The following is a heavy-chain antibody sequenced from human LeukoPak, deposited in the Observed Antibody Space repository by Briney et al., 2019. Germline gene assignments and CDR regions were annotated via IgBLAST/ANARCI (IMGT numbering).Heavy chain of an antibody. Sequence: PGGSLRLSCAASGLTFSDYYMSWIRQAPGKGLEWVSYISSSGSTIYYADSVKGRFTISRDNAKNSLYLQMNSLRAEDTAVYYCARDRLRGLALVDYWGQGTLVTVSS. CDR3: ARDRLRGLALVDY. CDR2: ISSSGSTI. D-gene: IGHD3-3*01. CDR1: GLTFSDYY. V-gene: IGHV3-11*01. J-gene: IGHJ4*02.